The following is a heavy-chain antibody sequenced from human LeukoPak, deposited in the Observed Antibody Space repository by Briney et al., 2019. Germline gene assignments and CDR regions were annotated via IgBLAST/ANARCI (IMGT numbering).Heavy chain of an antibody. V-gene: IGHV3-7*01. CDR3: AGRWWFGLRENWFDP. CDR2: INQDGSEK. J-gene: IGHJ5*02. CDR1: GFTFSMYW. D-gene: IGHD3-10*01. Sequence: GGSLRLSCATSGFTFSMYWMSWVRQAPGQGLEWVANINQDGSEKYYVDSVKGRFTISRDNAKNSLYLQMKSLRAEDTAVYYCAGRWWFGLRENWFDPWGQGTLVTVSS.